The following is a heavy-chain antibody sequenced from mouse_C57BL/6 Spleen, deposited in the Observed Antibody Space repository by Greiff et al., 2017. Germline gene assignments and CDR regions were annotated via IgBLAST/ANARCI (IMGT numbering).Heavy chain of an antibody. CDR1: GYTFTDYN. CDR2: INPNNGGT. V-gene: IGHV1-22*01. D-gene: IGHD3-2*02. J-gene: IGHJ4*01. CDR3: AGQLRLDYYAMDY. Sequence: EVQLQQSGPELVKPGASVKMSCKASGYTFTDYNMHWVKQSHGKSLEWIGYINPNNGGTSYNQKFKGKATLTVNKSSSTAYMELRSLTSEDSAVYYCAGQLRLDYYAMDYWGQGTSVTVSS.